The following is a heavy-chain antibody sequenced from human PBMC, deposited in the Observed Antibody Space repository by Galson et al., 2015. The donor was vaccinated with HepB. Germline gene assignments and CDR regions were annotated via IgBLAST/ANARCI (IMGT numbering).Heavy chain of an antibody. CDR2: INGTSNYI. Sequence: LRLSCAASGFSFSDYYMTWIRQAPGKGLEWISYINGTSNYIDYADSVKGRFTISRDNAENSLYLQMNSLRAEDTAVYYCARRLRVVADPFDYWGQGTLVTVSS. V-gene: IGHV3-11*03. J-gene: IGHJ4*02. D-gene: IGHD3-22*01. CDR3: ARRLRVVADPFDY. CDR1: GFSFSDYY.